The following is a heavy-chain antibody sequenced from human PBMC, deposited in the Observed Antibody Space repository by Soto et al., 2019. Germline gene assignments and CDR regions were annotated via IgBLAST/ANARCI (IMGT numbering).Heavy chain of an antibody. Sequence: QITLKESGPTLVKPTQTLTLTCTFSGFSLSTSGVGVGWIRQPPGKALEWLAIIYWDDDKRYSPSLKSRLTLTKDISKNQVVLKMSLVDPVDTATYYCAQYLYYNSMSFDHWGQGTLVTVSS. CDR2: IYWDDDK. D-gene: IGHD1-1*01. CDR1: GFSLSTSGVG. V-gene: IGHV2-5*02. CDR3: AQYLYYNSMSFDH. J-gene: IGHJ4*02.